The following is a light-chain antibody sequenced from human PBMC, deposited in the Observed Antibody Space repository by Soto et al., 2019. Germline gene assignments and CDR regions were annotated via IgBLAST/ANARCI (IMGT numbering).Light chain of an antibody. CDR2: GAS. CDR3: XXXXXYPXT. V-gene: IGKV1D-16*01. Sequence: DVQMTQSPSSLSASVGDRVTITCRASQDINSYLAWYQQKPGNAPKSLIYGASSLQTGVPSRFSGSESGTDXXLTISXXQPXDXAXXXXXXXXXYPXTFGGGTKVEIK. J-gene: IGKJ4*01. CDR1: QDINSY.